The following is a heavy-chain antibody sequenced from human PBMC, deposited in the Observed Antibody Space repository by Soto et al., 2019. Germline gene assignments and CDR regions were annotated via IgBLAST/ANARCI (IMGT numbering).Heavy chain of an antibody. D-gene: IGHD1-1*01. CDR2: ISAYNGNT. J-gene: IGHJ4*02. Sequence: QGQLVQSGAEVKKPGASVKVSCKASGYTFTSYGISWVRQAPGQGLEWMGGISAYNGNTNYAQKLQGRVTMTTDTSTRTAYIELRSLRSDYTSVYYCARDGENDGFDYWGQGTLVTVSS. CDR1: GYTFTSYG. V-gene: IGHV1-18*01. CDR3: ARDGENDGFDY.